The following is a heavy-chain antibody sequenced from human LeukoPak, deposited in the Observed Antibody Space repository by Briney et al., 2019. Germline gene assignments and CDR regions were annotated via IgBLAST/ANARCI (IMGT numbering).Heavy chain of an antibody. V-gene: IGHV1-18*01. CDR3: ARRGSSWLYYYYYYMDV. CDR2: ISAYNGNT. D-gene: IGHD6-13*01. CDR1: GYTFTSYG. J-gene: IGHJ6*03. Sequence: ASVKVSCKASGYTFTSYGISWVRQAPGQGLEWMGWISAYNGNTNYAQKLQGRVTMTIDTSTSTAYMELRSLRSDDTAVYYCARRGSSWLYYYYYYMDVWGKGTTVTVSS.